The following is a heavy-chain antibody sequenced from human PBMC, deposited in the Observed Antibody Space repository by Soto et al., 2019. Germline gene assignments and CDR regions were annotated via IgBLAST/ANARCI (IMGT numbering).Heavy chain of an antibody. CDR3: ARVLRFLEWSTYGMDV. Sequence: PGGSLRLSCAASGFTFSSYAMSWVRQAPGKGLEWVSAISGSGGSTYYADSVKGRFTISRDNSKNTLYLQMNSLRAEDTAVYYCARVLRFLEWSTYGMDVWGQGTTVTVS. J-gene: IGHJ6*02. CDR2: ISGSGGST. CDR1: GFTFSSYA. D-gene: IGHD3-3*01. V-gene: IGHV3-23*01.